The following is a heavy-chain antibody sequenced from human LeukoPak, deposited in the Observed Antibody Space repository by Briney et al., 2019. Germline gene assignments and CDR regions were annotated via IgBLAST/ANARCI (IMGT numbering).Heavy chain of an antibody. CDR3: VIELRGGYFDY. D-gene: IGHD3-16*01. Sequence: ASVKVSCKASGYTFTDYYLHWVRQAPGHGLEWMGIIIPSSGATNYAQKFQGRVTMTRDTSTSTVYMELTNLKSEDTAVYFCVIELRGGYFDYWGQGTLVTVSS. CDR2: IIPSSGAT. CDR1: GYTFTDYY. J-gene: IGHJ4*02. V-gene: IGHV1-46*01.